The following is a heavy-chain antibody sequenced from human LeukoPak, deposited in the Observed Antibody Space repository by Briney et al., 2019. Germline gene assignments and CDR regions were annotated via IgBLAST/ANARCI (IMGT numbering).Heavy chain of an antibody. CDR1: GFTVSSNY. CDR3: ARDGYYDSSGLDGFDL. J-gene: IGHJ2*01. D-gene: IGHD3-22*01. Sequence: GGSLRLSCAASGFTVSSNYMSWVRQAPGKGLEWVSVIYSGGSTYYADSVKGRFTISRDNSKNTLYLQMNSLRAEDTAVYYCARDGYYDSSGLDGFDLWGRGTLVTVSS. V-gene: IGHV3-53*01. CDR2: IYSGGST.